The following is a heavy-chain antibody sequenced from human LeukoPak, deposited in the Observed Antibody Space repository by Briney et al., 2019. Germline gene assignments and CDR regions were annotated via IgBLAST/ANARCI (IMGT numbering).Heavy chain of an antibody. Sequence: SETLCLTCTVSGGSISSYYWSWIRQPPGKGLEWIGYIYYSGSTNYNPSLKSRVTISVDTSKNKFSLKLSSVTAADTAVYYCARARAGTYDYWGQGTLVTVSS. CDR3: ARARAGTYDY. CDR2: IYYSGST. J-gene: IGHJ4*02. V-gene: IGHV4-59*01. CDR1: GGSISSYY. D-gene: IGHD1-7*01.